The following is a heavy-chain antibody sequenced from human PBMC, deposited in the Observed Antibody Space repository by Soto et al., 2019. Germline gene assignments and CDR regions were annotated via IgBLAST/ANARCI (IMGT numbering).Heavy chain of an antibody. Sequence: QVLLQESGPGLVKSSQTLSLTCTVSGDSLSGGDYYWSWIRQPPGKGLEWIGDIYYTGFTFYNPSLKGRLTISLDSSKNQFSLRLNSVTAADTAVYFCARAYRINGWSDYFFDYWGQGTLVTVSS. V-gene: IGHV4-30-4*08. J-gene: IGHJ4*02. CDR2: IYYTGFT. D-gene: IGHD6-19*01. CDR3: ARAYRINGWSDYFFDY. CDR1: GDSLSGGDYY.